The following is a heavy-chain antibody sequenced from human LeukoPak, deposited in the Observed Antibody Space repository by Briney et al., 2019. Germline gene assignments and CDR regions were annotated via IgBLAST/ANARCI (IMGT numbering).Heavy chain of an antibody. CDR2: IYHSGST. J-gene: IGHJ4*02. CDR3: ARRLGGGDYFDY. V-gene: IGHV4-4*02. Sequence: PSETLSLTCAVSGGSISSSNWWNWVRQPPGKGLEWIGEIYHSGSTNYNPSLKSRVTISVDKSKNQFSLKLSSVTAADTAVYYCARRLGGGDYFDYWGQGTLVTVSS. CDR1: GGSISSSNW. D-gene: IGHD1-26*01.